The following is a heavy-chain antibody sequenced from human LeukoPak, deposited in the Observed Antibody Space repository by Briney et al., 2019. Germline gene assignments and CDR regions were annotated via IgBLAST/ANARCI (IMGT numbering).Heavy chain of an antibody. CDR3: ARILARAWGELGY. V-gene: IGHV3-49*04. CDR1: GFTFGDYA. CDR2: IRSKAYGGTT. J-gene: IGHJ4*02. D-gene: IGHD1-26*01. Sequence: GGSLRLSCTASGFTFGDYAMSWVRQAPGKGLEWVGFIRSKAYGGTTEYAASVKGRFTISRDNSKNTLYLQMNSLRAEDTAVYYCARILARAWGELGYWGQGTLVTVSS.